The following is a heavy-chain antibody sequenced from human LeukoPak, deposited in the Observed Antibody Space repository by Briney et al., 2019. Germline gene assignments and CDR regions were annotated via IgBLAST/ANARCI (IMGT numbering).Heavy chain of an antibody. D-gene: IGHD4-17*01. CDR2: SANGVRI. CDR3: AKFLMTAVTTGFGS. CDR1: GFTFNTYA. Sequence: GGSLRLSCAASGFTFNTYAMISANGVRIFYADSVKGRFIISRDNSKNTLYLQMDSLRAEDTAVYYCAKFLMTAVTTGFGSWGQGTLVTVSS. J-gene: IGHJ4*02. V-gene: IGHV3-23*01.